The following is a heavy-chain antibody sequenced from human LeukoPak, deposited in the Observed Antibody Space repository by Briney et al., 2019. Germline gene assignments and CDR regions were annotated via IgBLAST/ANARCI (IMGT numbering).Heavy chain of an antibody. CDR3: ARASVGGGGYYPLYY. J-gene: IGHJ4*02. D-gene: IGHD3-22*01. CDR2: IYYSGST. V-gene: IGHV4-59*01. CDR1: AGSISSYY. Sequence: PSETLSLTCTVSAGSISSYYWSWIRQPPGKGLEWIGYIYYSGSTNYNPSLKSRVTISVDTSKNQFSLKLSSVTAADTAVYYCARASVGGGGYYPLYYWGQGTLVTVSS.